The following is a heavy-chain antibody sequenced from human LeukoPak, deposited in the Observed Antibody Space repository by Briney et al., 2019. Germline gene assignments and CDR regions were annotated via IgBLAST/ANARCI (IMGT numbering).Heavy chain of an antibody. CDR1: GFTFSSYG. CDR2: IRYDGSNK. J-gene: IGHJ5*02. CDR3: AKDESNWNYVSWFDP. V-gene: IGHV3-30*02. D-gene: IGHD1-7*01. Sequence: GGSLRLSCAASGFTFSSYGMHWVRQAPGKGLEWVAFIRYDGSNKYYADSVKGRFTISRDNSKNTVYLQMNSLRAEDTAVYYCAKDESNWNYVSWFDPWGQGTLVTVSS.